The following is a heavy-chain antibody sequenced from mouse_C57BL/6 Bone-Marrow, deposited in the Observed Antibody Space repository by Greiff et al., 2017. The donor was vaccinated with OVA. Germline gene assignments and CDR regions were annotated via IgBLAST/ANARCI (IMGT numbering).Heavy chain of an antibody. D-gene: IGHD2-1*01. CDR2: INPNNGGT. J-gene: IGHJ2*01. CDR3: ARCGNYDYFDY. V-gene: IGHV1-26*01. Sequence: VQLQQSGPELVKPGASVKISCKASGYTFTDYYMNWVKQSHGKSLEWIGDINPNNGGTSYNQKFKGKATLTVDKSSSTAYMELRSLTSEDSAVYYCARCGNYDYFDYWGQGTTLTVSS. CDR1: GYTFTDYY.